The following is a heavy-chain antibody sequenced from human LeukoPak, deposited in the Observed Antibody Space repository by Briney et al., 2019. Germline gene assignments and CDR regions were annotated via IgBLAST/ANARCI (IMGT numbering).Heavy chain of an antibody. J-gene: IGHJ6*03. CDR2: IKSDGIST. V-gene: IGHV3-74*01. CDR1: GFTFSSTW. CDR3: VRDRYYTMDV. Sequence: GGSLRLSCAASGFTFSSTWMHWVRQAPGKGLVWVSRIKSDGISTIYADSVKGRFIISRDNAKNTLYLQMNSLRAEDSAVYYCVRDRYYTMDVWGKGSTVSVSS.